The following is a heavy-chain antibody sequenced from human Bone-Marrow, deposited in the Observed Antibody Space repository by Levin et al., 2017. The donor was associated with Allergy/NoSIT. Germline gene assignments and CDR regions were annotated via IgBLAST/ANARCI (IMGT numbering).Heavy chain of an antibody. CDR2: ISWNSGSI. Sequence: SLRLSCAASGFTFDDHAMHWVRQAPGKGLEWVSGISWNSGSIGYADSVKGRFIISRDNAKNSLYLQMNSLRTEDTALYFCTKGVRIAVAGDFFDYWGQGTLVTVSS. D-gene: IGHD6-19*01. J-gene: IGHJ4*02. CDR3: TKGVRIAVAGDFFDY. CDR1: GFTFDDHA. V-gene: IGHV3-9*01.